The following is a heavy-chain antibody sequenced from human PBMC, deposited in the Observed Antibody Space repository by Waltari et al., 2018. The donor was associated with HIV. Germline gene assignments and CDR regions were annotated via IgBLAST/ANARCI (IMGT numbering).Heavy chain of an antibody. CDR1: GYTFTSFD. CDR3: ARTFNGDLDY. V-gene: IGHV1-8*01. Sequence: QVQLVQSGAEVKKPGASVKVSCKASGYTFTSFDINWVRKATGQGLEWMGWMNPNSKTTGFAQKFQGRISMTRNTSVGTAYMELSSLRSLDTAVYYCARTFNGDLDYWGQGTLVTVS. CDR2: MNPNSKTT. D-gene: IGHD2-21*02. J-gene: IGHJ4*02.